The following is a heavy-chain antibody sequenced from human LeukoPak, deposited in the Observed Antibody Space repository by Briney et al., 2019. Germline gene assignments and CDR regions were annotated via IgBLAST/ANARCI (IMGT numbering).Heavy chain of an antibody. J-gene: IGHJ5*02. V-gene: IGHV1-3*01. Sequence: ASEKVSCKTSGYSFTSYRIHWMRHGPGQGHEWMGWITPANGHPKYSQKFPGRLTFTRDTPASTAYMQLGSLGSEDTSVYYCATDLRMSWPASWGQGTLVSVSS. D-gene: IGHD2/OR15-2a*01. CDR2: ITPANGHP. CDR3: ATDLRMSWPAS. CDR1: GYSFTSYR.